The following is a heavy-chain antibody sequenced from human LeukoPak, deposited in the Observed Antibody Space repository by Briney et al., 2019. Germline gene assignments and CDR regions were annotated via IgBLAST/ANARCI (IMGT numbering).Heavy chain of an antibody. V-gene: IGHV1-69*04. CDR2: IIPILGIA. CDR1: GGTFSSYA. D-gene: IGHD5-12*01. Sequence: SVKVSCKTSGGTFSSYAISWVRQAPGQGLEWMGRIIPILGIANYAQKFQGRVTITADKSTSTAYMELSSLRSEDTAVYYCARSLRGYSGCDEYYFDYWGQGTLVTVSS. J-gene: IGHJ4*02. CDR3: ARSLRGYSGCDEYYFDY.